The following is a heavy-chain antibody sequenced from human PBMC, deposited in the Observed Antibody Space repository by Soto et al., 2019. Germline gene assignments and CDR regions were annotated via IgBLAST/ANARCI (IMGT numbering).Heavy chain of an antibody. V-gene: IGHV3-21*01. Sequence: PVGSLRLSCAASGFTFSSYSMNWVRQAPGKGLEWVSSISSSSSYIYYADSVKGRFTISRDNAKNSLYLQMNSLRAEDTAVYYCARVGAFSSSWYYYYYYGMDVWGQGTTVTVSS. CDR3: ARVGAFSSSWYYYYYYGMDV. D-gene: IGHD6-13*01. CDR2: ISSSSSYI. J-gene: IGHJ6*02. CDR1: GFTFSSYS.